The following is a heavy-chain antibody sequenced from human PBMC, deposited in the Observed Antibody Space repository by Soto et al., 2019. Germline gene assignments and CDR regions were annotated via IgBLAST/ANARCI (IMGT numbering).Heavy chain of an antibody. D-gene: IGHD1-1*01. CDR3: VRDGTKTLRDWFDP. CDR2: IYATGTT. V-gene: IGHV4-4*07. Sequence: SETLSLTCTVSGASISGFYWSWIRKSAGKGLEWIGRIYATGTTDYNPSLKSRVMMSVNTSKKQFSLKLRSVTAADTAVYYCVRDGTKTLRDWFDPWGQGISVTVSS. J-gene: IGHJ5*02. CDR1: GASISGFY.